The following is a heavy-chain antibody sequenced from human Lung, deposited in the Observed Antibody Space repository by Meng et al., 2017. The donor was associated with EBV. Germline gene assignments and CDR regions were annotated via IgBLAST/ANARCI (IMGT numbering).Heavy chain of an antibody. J-gene: IGHJ4*02. CDR3: ARDDHGAPDY. V-gene: IGHV7-4-1*02. Sequence: QVQLVQSGSELKKPXXSVKVSCKASGYTFTRHAINWVRQAPGQGLEWMGWMNTKTGNPTYAQGFTGRFVFSLDTSVSTAYLQISSLKAEDTAMYYCARDDHGAPDYWGQGTLVTVSS. CDR2: MNTKTGNP. D-gene: IGHD3-10*01. CDR1: GYTFTRHA.